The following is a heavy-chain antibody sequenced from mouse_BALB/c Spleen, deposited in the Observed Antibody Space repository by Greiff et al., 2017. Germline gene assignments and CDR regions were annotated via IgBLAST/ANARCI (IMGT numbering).Heavy chain of an antibody. V-gene: IGHV5-6-3*01. D-gene: IGHD2-1*01. CDR3: ARTDGKGFDY. J-gene: IGHJ2*01. CDR1: GFTFSSYG. Sequence: EVKLMESGGGLVQPGGSLKLSCAASGFTFSSYGMSWVRQTPDKRLELVATINSNGGSTYYPDSVKGRFTISRDNAKNTLYLQMSSLKSGDTAMYYCARTDGKGFDYWGQGTTLTVSS. CDR2: INSNGGST.